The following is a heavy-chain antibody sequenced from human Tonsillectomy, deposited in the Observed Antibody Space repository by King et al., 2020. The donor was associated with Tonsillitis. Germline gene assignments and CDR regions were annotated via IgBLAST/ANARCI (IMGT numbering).Heavy chain of an antibody. D-gene: IGHD5-24*01. J-gene: IGHJ3*02. Sequence: VQLQESGPGLVKPSQTLSLTCTVSGGSISSGNYYWSWIRQPAGKGLEWIGRSYTSGGTNYNPSLKCRVTISIDTSKNQFSLKLRSVTAADTAVYYCASIEMATYGHAFDIWGQGTMVTVSS. CDR1: GGSISSGNYY. V-gene: IGHV4-61*02. CDR3: ASIEMATYGHAFDI. CDR2: SYTSGGT.